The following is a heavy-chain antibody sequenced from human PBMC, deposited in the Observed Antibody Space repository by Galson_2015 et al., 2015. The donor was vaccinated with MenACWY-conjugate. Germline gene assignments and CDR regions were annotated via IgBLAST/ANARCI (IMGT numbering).Heavy chain of an antibody. CDR1: GFTFSNSA. CDR2: IRTITGST. Sequence: SLRLSCAASGFTFSNSAMNWVRQAPGKGLEWVSGIRTITGSTYYADSVKGRFTISRDQSKNTLNLRMNSLRADDTAVYFCARGGSASNVYYLVDVWGKGTTVTVSS. J-gene: IGHJ6*03. D-gene: IGHD3-16*01. CDR3: ARGGSASNVYYLVDV. V-gene: IGHV3-23*01.